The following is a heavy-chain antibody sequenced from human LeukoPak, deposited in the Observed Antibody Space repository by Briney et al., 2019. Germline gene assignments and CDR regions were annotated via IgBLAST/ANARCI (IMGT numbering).Heavy chain of an antibody. CDR2: ISYDGSNK. V-gene: IGHV3-30-3*01. CDR3: ASTSIAAAGLNDY. Sequence: PGGSLRLSCAASGFTFSSYAMHWVRQAPGKGLEWVAVISYDGSNKYYADSVKGRFTISRDNSKNTLYLQMNSLRAEDTAVYYCASTSIAAAGLNDYWGQGTLVTVSS. J-gene: IGHJ4*02. D-gene: IGHD6-13*01. CDR1: GFTFSSYA.